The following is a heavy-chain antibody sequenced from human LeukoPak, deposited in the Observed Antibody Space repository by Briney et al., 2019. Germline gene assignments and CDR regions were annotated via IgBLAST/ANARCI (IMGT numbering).Heavy chain of an antibody. CDR2: IYYSGST. J-gene: IGHJ4*02. CDR1: GGSISSYY. D-gene: IGHD6-13*01. V-gene: IGHV4-59*01. CDR3: ARGVMTGYSSSWHFDY. Sequence: SETLSLTCTVSGGSISSYYWSWIRQPPGKGLEWIGYIYYSGSTNYNPSLKSRVTISVDTSKNQFSPKLSSVTAADTAVYYCARGVMTGYSSSWHFDYWGQGTLVTVSS.